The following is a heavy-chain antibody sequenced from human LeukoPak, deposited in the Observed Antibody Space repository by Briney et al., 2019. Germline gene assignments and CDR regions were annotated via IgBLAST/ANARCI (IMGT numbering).Heavy chain of an antibody. D-gene: IGHD2/OR15-2a*01. CDR2: ITANGYTT. Sequence: PGGSLRLSCAASGFIFSSYDMSWVRQAPGKGLEWVSSITANGYTTYYADSVMGRFTVSRDNSENTLYLQMHTLRAEDTAVYYCAKRGNQALFHHYLDVWGKGTTVSVSS. CDR1: GFIFSSYD. J-gene: IGHJ6*03. V-gene: IGHV3-23*01. CDR3: AKRGNQALFHHYLDV.